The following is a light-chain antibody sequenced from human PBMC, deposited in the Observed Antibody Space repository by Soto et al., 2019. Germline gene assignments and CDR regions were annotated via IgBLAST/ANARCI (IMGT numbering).Light chain of an antibody. CDR3: QQLNSYPFT. CDR1: QGISSY. Sequence: DIQLTQSPSFLSASVGDRVTITCRASQGISSYLAWYQQKPGKAPKLLIYAASTLQSGVTSRFSGSESGTEFTLTISSLQPEDFATDYCQQLNSYPFTFGGGTKVEIK. V-gene: IGKV1-9*01. CDR2: AAS. J-gene: IGKJ4*01.